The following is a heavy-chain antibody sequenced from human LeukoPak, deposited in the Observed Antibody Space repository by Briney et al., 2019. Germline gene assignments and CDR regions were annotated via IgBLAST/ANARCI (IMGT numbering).Heavy chain of an antibody. J-gene: IGHJ6*03. CDR3: ASRNYDFWSGYYERHYYYYYMDV. Sequence: SETLSLTCAVYGGSFSGYYWSWIRQPPGKGLEWIGEINHSGSTNYNPSLKSLVTISVDTSKNQFSLKLSSVTAADTAVYYCASRNYDFWSGYYERHYYYYYMDVWGKGTTVTVSS. V-gene: IGHV4-34*01. CDR1: GGSFSGYY. D-gene: IGHD3-3*01. CDR2: INHSGST.